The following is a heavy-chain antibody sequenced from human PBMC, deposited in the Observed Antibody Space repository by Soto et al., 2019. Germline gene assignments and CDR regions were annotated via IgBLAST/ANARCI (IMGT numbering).Heavy chain of an antibody. J-gene: IGHJ4*02. V-gene: IGHV4-34*01. CDR3: ARGWGRIFDY. CDR1: GGSFSGYY. CDR2: INHSGST. Sequence: QVQLQQWGAGLLKPSETLSLTCAVYGGSFSGYYWNWIRQPPGKGLEWIGEINHSGSTNYNPSLKGRVTLSVYTSKNQFSLKLSSVTAADPAVYYCARGWGRIFDYWGQGTLVTVSS. D-gene: IGHD7-27*01.